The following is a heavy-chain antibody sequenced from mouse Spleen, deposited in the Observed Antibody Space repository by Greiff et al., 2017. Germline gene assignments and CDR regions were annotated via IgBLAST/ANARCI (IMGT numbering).Heavy chain of an antibody. CDR2: IYPGSGNT. CDR1: GYTFTDYY. Sequence: VQLVESGAELVRPGASVKLSCKASGYTFTDYYINWVKQRPGQGLEWIARIYPGSGNTYYNEKFKGKATLTAEKSSSTAYMQLSSLTSEDSAVYFCARGDYYGSSYFDYWGQGTTLTVSS. CDR3: ARGDYYGSSYFDY. D-gene: IGHD1-1*01. V-gene: IGHV1-76*01. J-gene: IGHJ2*01.